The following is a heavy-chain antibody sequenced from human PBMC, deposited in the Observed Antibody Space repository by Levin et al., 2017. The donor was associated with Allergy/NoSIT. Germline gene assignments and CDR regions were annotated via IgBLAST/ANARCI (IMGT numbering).Heavy chain of an antibody. Sequence: SGPTLVKPTQTLTLTCTFSEFSLSTSGMCVSWIRQPPGKALEWLARIDGDGDRFYSTPLRTRVTISKDTSKNQVVLTMTNMDPADTATYYCARTREGSNWFEPWGPGILVTVSS. J-gene: IGHJ5*02. CDR3: ARTREGSNWFEP. V-gene: IGHV2-70*17. CDR2: IDGDGDR. CDR1: EFSLSTSGMC. D-gene: IGHD5-24*01.